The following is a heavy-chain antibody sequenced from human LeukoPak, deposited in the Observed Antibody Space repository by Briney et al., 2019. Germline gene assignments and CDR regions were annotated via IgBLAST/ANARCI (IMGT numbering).Heavy chain of an antibody. Sequence: GGSLRLSCVASGYTYSDYSMSWIRQAPGKGLEWVSYISSSGTTIYYADSVKGRFTISRDNTKNSLYLQMNSLRAEDTAVYYCARVAYMTTPNHWGQGTLVTVSS. J-gene: IGHJ5*02. V-gene: IGHV3-11*04. CDR1: GYTYSDYS. CDR3: ARVAYMTTPNH. CDR2: ISSSGTTI. D-gene: IGHD4-11*01.